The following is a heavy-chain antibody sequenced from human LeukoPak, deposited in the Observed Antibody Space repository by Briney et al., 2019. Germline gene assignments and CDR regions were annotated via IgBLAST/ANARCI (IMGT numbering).Heavy chain of an antibody. Sequence: ASVKVSCKASGYTFTEYYIHWVRQAPGQGLEWMGWFNPHSLATNYAQKFQGRVTMTRDTSISTAYMELSRLSSDDTAVYYCVRATTVTLRSDYGGQGTLDTVSS. CDR3: VRATTVTLRSDY. D-gene: IGHD4-17*01. CDR2: FNPHSLAT. CDR1: GYTFTEYY. J-gene: IGHJ4*02. V-gene: IGHV1-2*02.